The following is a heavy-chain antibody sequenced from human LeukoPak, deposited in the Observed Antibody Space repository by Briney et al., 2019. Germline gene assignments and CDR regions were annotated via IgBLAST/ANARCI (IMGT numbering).Heavy chain of an antibody. Sequence: VASVKFSCKASGYTFTGHYMNWVRLAPGQGLEWMGWINPTGGTTYAQKFQDRVTMTGDTSINTAYMELSGLRSDDTAVYYCARDLGWSSSHWGQGTLVTVSS. V-gene: IGHV1-2*02. CDR2: INPTGGT. CDR3: ARDLGWSSSH. CDR1: GYTFTGHY. J-gene: IGHJ4*02. D-gene: IGHD6-6*01.